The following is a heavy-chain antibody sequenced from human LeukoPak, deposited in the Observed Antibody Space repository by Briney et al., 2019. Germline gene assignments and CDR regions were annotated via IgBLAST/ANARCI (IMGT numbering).Heavy chain of an antibody. D-gene: IGHD5-18*01. J-gene: IGHJ5*02. Sequence: ASVKVSCKTSGYPFTTWEINWVRQAAGQGLEWMGWVHPNSGNTAYAQKFQGRVTITADKSTSTAYMELSSLRSEDTAVYYCARDTSYVSNWFDPWGQGTLVTVSS. V-gene: IGHV1-8*01. CDR2: VHPNSGNT. CDR3: ARDTSYVSNWFDP. CDR1: GYPFTTWE.